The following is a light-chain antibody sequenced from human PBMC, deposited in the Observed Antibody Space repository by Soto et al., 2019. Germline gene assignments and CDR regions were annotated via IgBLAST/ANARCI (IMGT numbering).Light chain of an antibody. V-gene: IGKV3-20*01. CDR3: QHYSSSPPAIT. Sequence: EILLTQSPGTLSLSPGERATLSCRASQSVTSGYLAWYQQQPNQAPRLLIYGASYRATDIPDRFSGGGSGTDFTLTISRLEPEDFAVYYCQHYSSSPPAITFGQGTRLEN. J-gene: IGKJ5*01. CDR2: GAS. CDR1: QSVTSGY.